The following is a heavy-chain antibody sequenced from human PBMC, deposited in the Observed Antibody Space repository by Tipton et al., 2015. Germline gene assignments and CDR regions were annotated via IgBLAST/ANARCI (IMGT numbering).Heavy chain of an antibody. J-gene: IGHJ4*02. Sequence: SLRLSCTASGIIFRNYAMSWVRRAPGKGLEWVSGINGYGDDPRHADSVKGRSTISRDNSKNTVYLQMNSLRVDDTGVYFCANLNWEASTVTTRGWGQGVLVTVTS. CDR1: GIIFRNYA. D-gene: IGHD3-3*01. CDR2: INGYGDDP. CDR3: ANLNWEASTVTTRG. V-gene: IGHV3-23*01.